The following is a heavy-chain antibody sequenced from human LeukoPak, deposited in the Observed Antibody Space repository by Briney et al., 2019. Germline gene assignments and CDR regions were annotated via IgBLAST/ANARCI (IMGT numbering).Heavy chain of an antibody. CDR1: GFTFSSYW. J-gene: IGHJ4*02. V-gene: IGHV3-74*01. CDR3: ARRSSGSPPYYFDY. Sequence: GGPLRLSCAASGFTFSSYWMHWVRQAPGKGLVWVSRINSDGSTTNYADSVKGRFTISRDNAKNTLDLQMNSLRAEDTAVYYCARRSSGSPPYYFDYWGQGTLVTVSS. CDR2: INSDGSTT. D-gene: IGHD1-26*01.